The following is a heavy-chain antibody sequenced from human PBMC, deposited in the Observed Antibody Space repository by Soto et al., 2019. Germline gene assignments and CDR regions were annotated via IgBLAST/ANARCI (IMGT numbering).Heavy chain of an antibody. V-gene: IGHV4-38-2*01. CDR3: GRSGDDYGSYIDY. CDR1: GYSISSGYY. Sequence: PSETLSLTCDVSGYSISSGYYWAWMRQSPGKGLEWIGSINHSGRTFHNPSLRSRVTISVDTSENQVSLRLNSVTAADTAMYYCGRSGDDYGSYIDYWGQGTLVTSPQ. CDR2: INHSGRT. J-gene: IGHJ4*02. D-gene: IGHD4-17*01.